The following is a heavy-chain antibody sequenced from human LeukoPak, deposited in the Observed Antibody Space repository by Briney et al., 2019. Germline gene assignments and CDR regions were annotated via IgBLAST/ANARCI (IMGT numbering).Heavy chain of an antibody. Sequence: GGSLRLSCAASGFTFSSYSMNWVRQAPGKGLEWVSSISSSSSYIYYADSVKGRFTISRDNAKNSLYLQMNSLRAEDTAVYYRARDYSGAGDYYFDYWGQGTLVTVSS. V-gene: IGHV3-21*01. D-gene: IGHD3-10*01. CDR3: ARDYSGAGDYYFDY. J-gene: IGHJ4*02. CDR2: ISSSSSYI. CDR1: GFTFSSYS.